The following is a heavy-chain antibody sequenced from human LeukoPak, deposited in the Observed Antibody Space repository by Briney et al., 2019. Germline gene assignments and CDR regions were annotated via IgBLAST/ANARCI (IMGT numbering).Heavy chain of an antibody. CDR1: GYTFTSYS. D-gene: IGHD2/OR15-2a*01. CDR2: IFAYNGNT. CDR3: ARANPIYDAFDI. J-gene: IGHJ3*02. Sequence: ASVKVSCKGSGYTFTSYSISWVRQAPGQGLEWMGWIFAYNGNTTYSQKFQGRVTMTRDTSTSTVYMELSSLRSEDTAVYYCARANPIYDAFDIWGQGTMVTVSS. V-gene: IGHV1-18*01.